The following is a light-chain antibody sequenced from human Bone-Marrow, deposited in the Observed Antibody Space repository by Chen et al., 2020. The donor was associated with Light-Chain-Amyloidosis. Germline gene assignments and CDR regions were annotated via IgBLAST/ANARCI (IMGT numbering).Light chain of an antibody. V-gene: IGLV3-21*02. J-gene: IGLJ3*02. CDR2: DDS. Sequence: SYVLTQPSSVSVAPGQTATIACGGNNIGSTSVQWYQQTPGQAPLLVVDDDSDRPSGSPERLSGSNSGNTATLTISGVEDGDEADYYWQVWDRGSDRPVFGGGTKLTVL. CDR1: NIGSTS. CDR3: QVWDRGSDRPV.